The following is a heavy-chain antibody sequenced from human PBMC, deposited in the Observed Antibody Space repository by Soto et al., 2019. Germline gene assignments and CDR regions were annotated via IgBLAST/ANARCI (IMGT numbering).Heavy chain of an antibody. CDR1: GGSISSYY. CDR2: IYYSGST. CDR3: ARSYRRYCSGGSCYSYYYYYMDV. J-gene: IGHJ6*03. D-gene: IGHD2-15*01. V-gene: IGHV4-59*01. Sequence: ETLSLTCTVSGGSISSYYWSWIRQPPGKGLEWIGYIYYSGSTNYNPSLKSRVTISVDTSKNQFSLKLCSVTAADTAVYYCARSYRRYCSGGSCYSYYYYYMDVWGKGTTVTVSS.